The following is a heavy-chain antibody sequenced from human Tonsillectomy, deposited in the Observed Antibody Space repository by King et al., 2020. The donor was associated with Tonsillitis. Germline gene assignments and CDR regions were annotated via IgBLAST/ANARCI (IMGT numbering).Heavy chain of an antibody. V-gene: IGHV4-61*02. Sequence: VQLQESGPGLVKPSQTLSLTCTVSGGSIRSGSYYWSWIRQPAGKGLEWIGRIYTSGSTNHNPSLKSRVTISLDTSKNQFSLKLSSVTAADTAVYYCARELNWNHPGPVDYWGQGTLVTVSS. CDR2: IYTSGST. D-gene: IGHD1-14*01. CDR3: ARELNWNHPGPVDY. J-gene: IGHJ4*02. CDR1: GGSIRSGSYY.